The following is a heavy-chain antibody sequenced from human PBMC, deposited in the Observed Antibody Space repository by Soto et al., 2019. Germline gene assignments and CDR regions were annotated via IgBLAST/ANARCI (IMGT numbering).Heavy chain of an antibody. J-gene: IGHJ4*02. CDR1: GGSISGTTYS. CDR3: ARGQGAAAGHSNFDY. Sequence: SETLSLTCTVSGGSISGTTYSWSWIRQPPGKGLEWIGYIYDSGNTYYNPSLKSQFSISVDRSKNQFSLKLSSVTAADTAVYYCARGQGAAAGHSNFDYWGQGALVTASS. V-gene: IGHV4-30-2*01. D-gene: IGHD6-13*01. CDR2: IYDSGNT.